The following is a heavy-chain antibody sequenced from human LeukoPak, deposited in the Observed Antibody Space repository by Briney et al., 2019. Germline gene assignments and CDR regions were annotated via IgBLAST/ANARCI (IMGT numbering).Heavy chain of an antibody. Sequence: GASVKVSCKASGYTFTSYDINWVRQATGRGLEWMGWMNPNSGNTGYAQKFQGRVTMTTDTSMSTAYMELRSLRSDDTAVYYCARRRAVAGVNWFDPWGQGTLVTVSS. J-gene: IGHJ5*02. CDR2: MNPNSGNT. CDR1: GYTFTSYD. CDR3: ARRRAVAGVNWFDP. V-gene: IGHV1-8*01. D-gene: IGHD6-19*01.